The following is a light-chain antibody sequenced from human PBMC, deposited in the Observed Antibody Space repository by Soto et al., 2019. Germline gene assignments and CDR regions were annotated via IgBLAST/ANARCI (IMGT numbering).Light chain of an antibody. CDR2: DVS. CDR3: NSYTSSSTDV. J-gene: IGLJ1*01. V-gene: IGLV2-14*03. Sequence: QCALTQPASVSGSPGQSITISCTGTSSDVGGYNYVSWYQQHPGEAPKLIIYDVSNRPSGVSNRFSGSKSGNTASLTISGLQAEDEADYYCNSYTSSSTDVFGTGTKLTVL. CDR1: SSDVGGYNY.